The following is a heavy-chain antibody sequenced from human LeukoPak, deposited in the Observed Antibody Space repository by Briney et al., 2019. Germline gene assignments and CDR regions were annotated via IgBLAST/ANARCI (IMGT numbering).Heavy chain of an antibody. CDR2: ISSSSSYT. J-gene: IGHJ4*02. CDR1: GFTFSHYY. D-gene: IGHD2-2*01. CDR3: ARDIRYCSSTSCYAAGIGTAMAYFDY. V-gene: IGHV3-11*06. Sequence: NAGGSLRLSCAASGFTFSHYYMSWIRQAPGKGLEWVSYISSSSSYTNYADSVKGRFTISRDNAKNSLYLQMNSLRAEDTAVYYCARDIRYCSSTSCYAAGIGTAMAYFDYWGQGTLVTVSS.